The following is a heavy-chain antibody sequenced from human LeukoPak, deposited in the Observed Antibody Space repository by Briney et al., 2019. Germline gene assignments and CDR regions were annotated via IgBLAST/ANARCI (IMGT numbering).Heavy chain of an antibody. CDR3: ARDFARTGDYHHFDY. CDR1: GFTFAAYS. CDR2: VFVPTGSM. V-gene: IGHV3-21*01. Sequence: PGGSLGLSCAASGFTFAAYSMNWVGQAPGKGLEWVSSVFVPTGSMYYGDSVKGRFTISRDNAMNSLYLQMSSLRAEDTAVYYCARDFARTGDYHHFDYWGQGTLVIVSS. J-gene: IGHJ4*02. D-gene: IGHD7-27*01.